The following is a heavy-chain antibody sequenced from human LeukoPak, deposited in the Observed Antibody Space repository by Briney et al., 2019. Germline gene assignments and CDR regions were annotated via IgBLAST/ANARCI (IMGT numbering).Heavy chain of an antibody. CDR2: ISSSSSYI. Sequence: GGSLRLSCAASGFTFSSYSMNWVRQAPGKGLEWVSSISSSSSYIYYADSVKGRFTISRDNAKNSLYLQMNSLRAEDTAVYYCARAPTYYDILTGYSSPYYFDYWGQGTLVTVSS. D-gene: IGHD3-9*01. CDR1: GFTFSSYS. CDR3: ARAPTYYDILTGYSSPYYFDY. V-gene: IGHV3-21*01. J-gene: IGHJ4*02.